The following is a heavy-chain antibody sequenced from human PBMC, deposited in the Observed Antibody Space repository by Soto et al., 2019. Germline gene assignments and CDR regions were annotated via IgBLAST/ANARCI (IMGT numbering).Heavy chain of an antibody. D-gene: IGHD1-26*01. CDR2: ISSSSSYI. J-gene: IGHJ3*02. Sequence: EVQLVESGGGLVKPGGSLRLSCAASGFTFSSYSMNWVRQAPGKGLEWVSSISSSSSYIYYADSVKSRFTISRDNAKNSLYLQMNSLRAEDTAVYYCAREFGIVGAKADAFDIWGQGTMVTVSS. CDR3: AREFGIVGAKADAFDI. V-gene: IGHV3-21*01. CDR1: GFTFSSYS.